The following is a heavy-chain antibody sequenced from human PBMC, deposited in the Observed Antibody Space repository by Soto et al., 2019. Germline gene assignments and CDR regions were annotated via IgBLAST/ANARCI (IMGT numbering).Heavy chain of an antibody. Sequence: TSETLSLTCSVSDGSVNSGNYYWSWIRQPPGEGLEWIGHIYYIGTTDYNPSLKSRVTISVDTSKNQFSLKVTSVTAADTAVYFCAREEKQLSRYGGDFDYWGQGILVTVSS. CDR1: DGSVNSGNYY. CDR2: IYYIGTT. V-gene: IGHV4-61*01. J-gene: IGHJ4*02. CDR3: AREEKQLSRYGGDFDY. D-gene: IGHD3-16*01.